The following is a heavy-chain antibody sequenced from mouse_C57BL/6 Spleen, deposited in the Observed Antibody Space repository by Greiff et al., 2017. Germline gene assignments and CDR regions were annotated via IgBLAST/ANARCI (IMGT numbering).Heavy chain of an antibody. D-gene: IGHD2-5*01. CDR1: GYTFTNYW. Sequence: QVQLQQSGAELVRPGTSVKMSCKASGYTFTNYWIGWAKQRPGHGLEWIGDIYPGGGYPNYNEKFKGKATLTADKSSSTAYMQFSSLTSEDSAIYYCARRYSNYDAMDYWGQGTSVTVSS. CDR2: IYPGGGYP. CDR3: ARRYSNYDAMDY. V-gene: IGHV1-63*01. J-gene: IGHJ4*01.